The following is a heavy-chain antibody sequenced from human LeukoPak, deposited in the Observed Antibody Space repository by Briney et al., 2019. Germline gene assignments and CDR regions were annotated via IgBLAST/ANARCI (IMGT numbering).Heavy chain of an antibody. CDR1: GGTFSSYA. CDR3: ASGKVRVVPAATRAPFDY. D-gene: IGHD2-2*01. Sequence: SVKVSCKASGGTFSSYAISWVRQAPGQGLEWMGGIIPIFGTANYAQKFQGRVTITADKSTSTAYMELSSLRSEDTAVYYCASGKVRVVPAATRAPFDYWGQGTLVTVSS. J-gene: IGHJ4*02. CDR2: IIPIFGTA. V-gene: IGHV1-69*06.